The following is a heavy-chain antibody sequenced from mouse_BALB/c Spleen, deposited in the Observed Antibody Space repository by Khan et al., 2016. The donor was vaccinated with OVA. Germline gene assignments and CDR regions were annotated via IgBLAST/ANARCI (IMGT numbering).Heavy chain of an antibody. CDR1: GYSITSGYG. J-gene: IGHJ2*01. V-gene: IGHV3-2*02. Sequence: VQLKESGPGLVQPSQSLSLTCTVTGYSITSGYGWNWIRQFPGNKLEWMGYLSYSGSTNYNPSLKSRISITRDTSKNQFFLQLNSVTTEDTATYYCARTARIKYWGQGTTLTVSS. CDR2: LSYSGST. D-gene: IGHD1-2*01. CDR3: ARTARIKY.